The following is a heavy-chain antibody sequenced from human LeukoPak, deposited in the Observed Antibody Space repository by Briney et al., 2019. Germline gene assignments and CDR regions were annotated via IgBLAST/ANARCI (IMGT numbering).Heavy chain of an antibody. CDR3: AREGKSGPFDY. V-gene: IGHV3-30*04. CDR2: ISYDGSNK. CDR1: GFTFSSYA. Sequence: GGSLILSCAASGFTFSSYAMHWVRQAPGKGLEWVAVISYDGSNKYYADSVKGRFTISRDNSKNTLYLQMNSLRAEDTAVYYCAREGKSGPFDYWGQGTLVTVSS. J-gene: IGHJ4*02. D-gene: IGHD3-3*01.